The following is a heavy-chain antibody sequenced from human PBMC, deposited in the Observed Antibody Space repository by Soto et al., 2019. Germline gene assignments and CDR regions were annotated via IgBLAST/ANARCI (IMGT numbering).Heavy chain of an antibody. D-gene: IGHD3-10*01. V-gene: IGHV3-74*01. CDR2: INVYVRST. Sequence: HPWGSRILSCAASGFTFSSYWMHWVRQSPETGLVWVSRINVYVRSTNYADSVKGRFTISRDNAEDTLFLQMNSLRVEDTATYYWARVDPWDLTMVRVESWGEGIPVLVSS. CDR3: ARVDPWDLTMVRVES. CDR1: GFTFSSYW. J-gene: IGHJ5*01.